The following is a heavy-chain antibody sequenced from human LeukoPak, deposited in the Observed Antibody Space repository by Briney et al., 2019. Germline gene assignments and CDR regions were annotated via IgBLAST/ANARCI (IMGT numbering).Heavy chain of an antibody. V-gene: IGHV1-2*02. J-gene: IGHJ3*02. D-gene: IGHD3-10*02. CDR1: GYTFTSYY. CDR3: ARRLYGAEDAFDI. CDR2: INPNSGGT. Sequence: ASVKVSCKASGYTFTSYYMHWVRQAPGQGLEWMGWINPNSGGTNYAQKFQGRVTMTRDTSISTAYMELSRLGSDDTAVYYCARRLYGAEDAFDIWGRGTMVTVSS.